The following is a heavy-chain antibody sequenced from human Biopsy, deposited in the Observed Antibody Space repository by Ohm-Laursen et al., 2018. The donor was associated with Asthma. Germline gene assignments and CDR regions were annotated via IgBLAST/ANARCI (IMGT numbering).Heavy chain of an antibody. J-gene: IGHJ4*02. CDR2: INSVFGTT. CDR1: GGTFNTYV. Sequence: SVKFSCKSLGGTFNTYVIGWVRQAPGQGLEWMGGINSVFGTTTYPQKFQDRVTITADDSTSTVYMELSSLKSEDTAVYYCARKAGSCISRTCYSLDFWGQGTLVTVSS. CDR3: ARKAGSCISRTCYSLDF. D-gene: IGHD2-2*01. V-gene: IGHV1-69*13.